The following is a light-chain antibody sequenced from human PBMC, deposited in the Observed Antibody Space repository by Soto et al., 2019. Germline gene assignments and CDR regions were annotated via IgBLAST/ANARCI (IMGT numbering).Light chain of an antibody. V-gene: IGKV3-15*01. J-gene: IGKJ1*01. CDR3: HQYNFWPT. CDR1: QSVSTN. Sequence: PGERATLSCRASQSVSTNLAWYQQKPGQSPRLLIYGTSTRATGVPARFSGGGSGTEFTLTINSLQSEDFAVYFCHQYNFWPTFGQGTKVDIK. CDR2: GTS.